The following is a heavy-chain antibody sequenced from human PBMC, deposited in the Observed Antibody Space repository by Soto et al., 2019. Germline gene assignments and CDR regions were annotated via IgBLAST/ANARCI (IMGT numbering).Heavy chain of an antibody. D-gene: IGHD3-3*01. V-gene: IGHV1-58*01. Sequence: GASVKLSCKASGVTFTSSAVQWVRQARRQRLEWIGWIVVGSGNTNYAQKFQERVTITRDMSTSTAYMELSSLRSEDTAVYYCAAVASYYDFWSGSHGLNVWGQGTTVTVSS. J-gene: IGHJ6*02. CDR1: GVTFTSSA. CDR2: IVVGSGNT. CDR3: AAVASYYDFWSGSHGLNV.